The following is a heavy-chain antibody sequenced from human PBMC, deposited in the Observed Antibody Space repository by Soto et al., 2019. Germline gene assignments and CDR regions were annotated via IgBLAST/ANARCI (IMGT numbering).Heavy chain of an antibody. J-gene: IGHJ6*02. D-gene: IGHD5-12*01. V-gene: IGHV1-69*01. CDR2: IIPIFGTA. Sequence: QVQLVQSGAEVKKPGSSVKVSCKASGGTFSSYAISWVRQAPGRGLEWMGGIIPIFGTANYAQKFQGRVTITADESTSTAYMELRSLRSEDTAVYYCARDRYSGFDPYQHNYYGMDVWGQGTTVTVSS. CDR3: ARDRYSGFDPYQHNYYGMDV. CDR1: GGTFSSYA.